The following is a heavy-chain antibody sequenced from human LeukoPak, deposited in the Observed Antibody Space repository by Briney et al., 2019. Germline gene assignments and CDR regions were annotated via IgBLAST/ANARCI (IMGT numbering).Heavy chain of an antibody. J-gene: IGHJ4*02. Sequence: GRSLRLSCAASGFTLSTYGMHWVRQAPGKGLEWVAVISYDGSNKYYADSVKGRFTISRDNSKNTLYLQMNSLRAEDTAVYYCAKGSSSGTVDYWGQGTLVAVSS. V-gene: IGHV3-30*18. CDR3: AKGSSSGTVDY. CDR2: ISYDGSNK. CDR1: GFTLSTYG. D-gene: IGHD3-22*01.